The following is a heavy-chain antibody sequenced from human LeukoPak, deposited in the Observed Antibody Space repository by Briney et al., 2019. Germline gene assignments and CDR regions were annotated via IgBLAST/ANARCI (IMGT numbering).Heavy chain of an antibody. V-gene: IGHV1-46*01. J-gene: IGHJ4*02. Sequence: GASVKVSCQASGDTFTYYHIQWVGQARGQGVAWMGAVYVTDETTRNTQNFQGRVTMTRDPSTATVYMELTSLRSEDTAVYYCATEAPGSHYFDYWGQGVLVTVSS. CDR1: GDTFTYYH. CDR2: VYVTDETT. CDR3: ATEAPGSHYFDY.